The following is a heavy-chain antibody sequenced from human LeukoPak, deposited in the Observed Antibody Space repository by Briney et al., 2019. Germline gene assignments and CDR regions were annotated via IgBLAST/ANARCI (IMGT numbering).Heavy chain of an antibody. CDR1: GFTFSSYS. Sequence: GGSLRLSCAASGFTFSSYSMNWVRQAPGKVLEWVSSISSSSSYIYYADSVKGRFTISRDNAKNSLYLQMNSLRAEDTAVYYCASHSGVVQTASWGQGTLVTVSS. CDR3: ASHSGVVQTAS. V-gene: IGHV3-21*01. CDR2: ISSSSSYI. D-gene: IGHD2-15*01. J-gene: IGHJ4*02.